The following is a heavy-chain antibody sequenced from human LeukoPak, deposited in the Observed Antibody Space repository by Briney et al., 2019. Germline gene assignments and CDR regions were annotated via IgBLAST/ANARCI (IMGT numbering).Heavy chain of an antibody. Sequence: PSETLSLTCTVSGGSISSYYWSWIRQPPGKGLEWIGYIYYSGTTNYNPSLKSRVTISVDTSKNQVSLKLTSATAADSAVYYCTREGPPVHYTGYYDYWGQGTLVTVSS. CDR2: IYYSGTT. CDR1: GGSISSYY. CDR3: TREGPPVHYTGYYDY. V-gene: IGHV4-59*01. J-gene: IGHJ4*02. D-gene: IGHD3-9*01.